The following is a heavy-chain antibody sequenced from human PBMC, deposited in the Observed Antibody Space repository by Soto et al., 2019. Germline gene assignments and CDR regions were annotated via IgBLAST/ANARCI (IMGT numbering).Heavy chain of an antibody. Sequence: QVQLVQSGAEVKKPGSSVKVSCKASGGTFSSYTISWVRQAPGQGLEWMGRIIPILGIANYAQKFQGRVTITADKSTSTAYMELSSLISEDTAVYYCARMGDSSGYYLTFDYWGQGTLVTVSS. CDR1: GGTFSSYT. D-gene: IGHD3-22*01. J-gene: IGHJ4*02. CDR2: IIPILGIA. V-gene: IGHV1-69*02. CDR3: ARMGDSSGYYLTFDY.